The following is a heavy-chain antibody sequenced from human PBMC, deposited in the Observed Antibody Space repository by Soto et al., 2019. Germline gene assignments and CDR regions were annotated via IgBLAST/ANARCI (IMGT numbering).Heavy chain of an antibody. J-gene: IGHJ4*02. D-gene: IGHD3-10*01. V-gene: IGHV4-39*01. CDR2: MDYSGDT. CDR3: ARRPPLYASESSRFDI. Sequence: SGTLSLTFGVSGDSISKSGHHWGRVPRPPGKGLEWIGTMDYSGDTSYNPSLRSRVTISADTSKNQFSLRLSSVSVADTAVYYXARRPPLYASESSRFDIWGQGALVTVSS. CDR1: GDSISKSGHH.